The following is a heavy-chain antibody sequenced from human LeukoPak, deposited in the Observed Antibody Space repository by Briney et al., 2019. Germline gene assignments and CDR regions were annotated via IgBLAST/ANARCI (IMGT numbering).Heavy chain of an antibody. CDR3: ARHLVYYYGSGSPNWFDP. CDR1: GGSFSGYY. CDR2: INHSGST. D-gene: IGHD3-10*01. V-gene: IGHV4-34*01. J-gene: IGHJ5*02. Sequence: PSETLSLTCAVYGGSFSGYYWSWIRQPPGKGLEWIGEINHSGSTNYNPSLKSRVTISVDTSKNQFSLKLSSVTAADTAVYYCARHLVYYYGSGSPNWFDPWGQGTLVTVSS.